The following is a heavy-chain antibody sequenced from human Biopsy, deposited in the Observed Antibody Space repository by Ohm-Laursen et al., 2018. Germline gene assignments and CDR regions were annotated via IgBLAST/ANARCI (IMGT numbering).Heavy chain of an antibody. CDR2: ISTYNDDT. CDR3: ARDPGYDFWSGSDPFDI. CDR1: AYTFTAYG. D-gene: IGHD3-3*01. Sequence: ASVSPSRPPYAYTFTAYGISWARQPPGQGLGWLGWISTYNDDTNIAQKFQGRVSTTTDTSTRTAYMELRSLRSGDTAIYFCARDPGYDFWSGSDPFDIWGQGTLVTVS. V-gene: IGHV1-18*04. J-gene: IGHJ3*02.